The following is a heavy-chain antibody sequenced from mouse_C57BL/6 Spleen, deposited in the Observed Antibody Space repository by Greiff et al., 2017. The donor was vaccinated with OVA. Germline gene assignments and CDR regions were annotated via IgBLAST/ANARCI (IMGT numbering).Heavy chain of an antibody. CDR3: TRKKVYYGNYDWYFDV. D-gene: IGHD2-1*01. CDR2: IYPGNSDT. Sequence: EVQLQQSGTVLARPGASVKMSCKTSGYTFTSYWMHWVKQRPGQGLEWIGAIYPGNSDTSYNQKFKGKAKLTAVTSASTAYMELSSLTNEDSAVYYCTRKKVYYGNYDWYFDVWGTGTTVTVSS. CDR1: GYTFTSYW. J-gene: IGHJ1*03. V-gene: IGHV1-5*01.